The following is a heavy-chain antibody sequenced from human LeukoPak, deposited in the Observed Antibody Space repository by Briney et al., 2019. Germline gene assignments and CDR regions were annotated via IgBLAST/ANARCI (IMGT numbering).Heavy chain of an antibody. CDR2: ISSPSHSI. J-gene: IGHJ4*02. V-gene: IGHV3-48*02. Sequence: PGGSLRLSCVASGFTFTSYSMNWFRQAPGKGLEWVSWISSPSHSIYYADSVKGRFTTSRDTARNSLYLQMNSLRDEDTAVYYCVRDDELLPEKRHGEYWGQRTLVTVSS. CDR3: VRDDELLPEKRHGEY. CDR1: GFTFTSYS. D-gene: IGHD5-24*01.